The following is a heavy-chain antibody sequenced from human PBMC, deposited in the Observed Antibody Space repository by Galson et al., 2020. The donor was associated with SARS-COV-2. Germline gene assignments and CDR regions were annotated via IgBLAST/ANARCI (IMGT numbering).Heavy chain of an antibody. CDR1: GFTFSSYW. Sequence: TGGSLRLSCAASGFTFSSYWMHWVRQTPGQGLVWVSRINGDESSTDYADSVKGRFTISRDNAKNTLYVQMNSLRADDTAVYYCARCSRQSSEYGSKDCAFDVWGQGTMVTVSS. CDR3: ARCSRQSSEYGSKDCAFDV. D-gene: IGHD4-17*01. J-gene: IGHJ3*01. V-gene: IGHV3-74*01. CDR2: INGDESST.